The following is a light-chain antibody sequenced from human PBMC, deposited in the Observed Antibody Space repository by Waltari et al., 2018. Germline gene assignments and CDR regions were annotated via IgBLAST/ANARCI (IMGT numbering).Light chain of an antibody. J-gene: IGKJ4*01. CDR2: WAS. CDR3: QHYYTSPLT. V-gene: IGKV4-1*01. Sequence: DIVMSQSPDSLAVSLGERATINCTSSQSLLDSSNNKNYIDRYQQKPGHPPTLRIDWASSRESEITDRFSGSVSGTDFTLTISSLQAEELVIYYCQHYYTSPLTFGGGTRVEIK. CDR1: QSLLDSSNNKNY.